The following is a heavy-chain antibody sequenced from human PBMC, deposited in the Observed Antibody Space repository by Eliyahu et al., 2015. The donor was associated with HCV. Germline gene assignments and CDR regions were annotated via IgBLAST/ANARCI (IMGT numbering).Heavy chain of an antibody. CDR2: ISSSGSTI. CDR1: GFTFXNYY. D-gene: IGHD4-23*01. J-gene: IGHJ4*02. V-gene: IGHV3-11*01. Sequence: QVQLVESGGGLVKPGGSLRLSCAXSGFTFXNYYMSWIRQAPGKGLEWVSYISSSGSTIYYADSVKGRFTISRDNAKNSLYLQMNSLRAEDTAVYYCARSQSGNKQTDFDHWGQGTLVTVSS. CDR3: ARSQSGNKQTDFDH.